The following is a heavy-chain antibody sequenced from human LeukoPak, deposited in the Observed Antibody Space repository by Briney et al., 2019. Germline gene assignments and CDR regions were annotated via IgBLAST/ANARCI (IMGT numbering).Heavy chain of an antibody. CDR2: IYYSGST. CDR3: ARRGLSIWADNDAFDI. V-gene: IGHV4-39*01. D-gene: IGHD6-6*01. CDR1: GGSISSSSYY. J-gene: IGHJ3*02. Sequence: SETLSLTCTVSGGSISSSSYYWGWIRQPPGKGLEWIGSIYYSGSTYYNPSLKSRVTISVDTSKNQFSLKLSSVTAADTAVYYCARRGLSIWADNDAFDIWGQGTMVTVSS.